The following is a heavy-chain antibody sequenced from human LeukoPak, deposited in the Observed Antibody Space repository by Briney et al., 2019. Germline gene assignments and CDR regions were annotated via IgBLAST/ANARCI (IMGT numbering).Heavy chain of an antibody. Sequence: PGGSLRLSCAASGFTFSSYDMSWVRQAPGKGLEWVAVIWYDGSNKYYADSVKGRFTISRDNSKNTLYLQMNSLRAEDTAVYYCARGWELLYWYGMDVWGQGTTVTVSS. CDR1: GFTFSSYD. CDR2: IWYDGSNK. J-gene: IGHJ6*02. CDR3: ARGWELLYWYGMDV. V-gene: IGHV3-33*08. D-gene: IGHD1-26*01.